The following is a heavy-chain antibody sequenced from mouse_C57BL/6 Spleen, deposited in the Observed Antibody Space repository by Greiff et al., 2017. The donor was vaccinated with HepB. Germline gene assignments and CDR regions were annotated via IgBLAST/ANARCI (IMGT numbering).Heavy chain of an antibody. CDR2: INPYNGGT. D-gene: IGHD4-1*01. CDR1: GYTFTDYY. CDR3: ASLGRGYFDY. Sequence: EVKLQESGPVLVKPGASVKMSCKASGYTFTDYYMNWVKQSHGKSLEWIGVINPYNGGTSYNQKFKGKATLTVDKSSSTAYMELNSLTSEDSAVYYCASLGRGYFDYWGQGTTLTVSS. V-gene: IGHV1-19*01. J-gene: IGHJ2*01.